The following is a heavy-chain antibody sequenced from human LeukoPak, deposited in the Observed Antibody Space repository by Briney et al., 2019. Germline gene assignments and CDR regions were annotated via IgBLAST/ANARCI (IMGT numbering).Heavy chain of an antibody. V-gene: IGHV4-39*01. CDR2: IYYSRTT. D-gene: IGHD1-26*01. CDR1: GGSISSYY. J-gene: IGHJ4*02. CDR3: ARRTPYSGSYIFDY. Sequence: SETLSLTCTVSGGSISSYYWAWIRQPPGKGLEWIGSIYYSRTTYYNPSLKSRVTISADTSKNQISLKLSSVTAADTAVYYCARRTPYSGSYIFDYWGQGTLVTVSS.